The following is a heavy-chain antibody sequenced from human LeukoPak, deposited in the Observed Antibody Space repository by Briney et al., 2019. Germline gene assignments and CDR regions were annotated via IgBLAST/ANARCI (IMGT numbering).Heavy chain of an antibody. D-gene: IGHD3-3*01. Sequence: SVKVSCKASGGTFSSYAISWVRQAPGQGLEWMGGIIPIFGTANYAQKFQGRVTITADESTSTAYMELSSLRSDDTAVYYCARGFTIFGVVIIRHDAFDIWGQGTMVTVSS. CDR1: GGTFSSYA. V-gene: IGHV1-69*13. CDR2: IIPIFGTA. J-gene: IGHJ3*02. CDR3: ARGFTIFGVVIIRHDAFDI.